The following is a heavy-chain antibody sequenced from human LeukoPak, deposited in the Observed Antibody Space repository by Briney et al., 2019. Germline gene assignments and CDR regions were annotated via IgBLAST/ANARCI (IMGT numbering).Heavy chain of an antibody. CDR2: ISGGGGST. V-gene: IGHV3-23*01. Sequence: GGSLRLSCAASGFTFSSYAMRWVRQAPGKGLEWVSAISGGGGSTYYADSVKGRFTISRDNSKNTLYLQMNSLRAEDTAVYYCAKGLLSTIFGVVTENYFDYWAQGTLVTVSS. CDR1: GFTFSSYA. D-gene: IGHD3-3*01. CDR3: AKGLLSTIFGVVTENYFDY. J-gene: IGHJ4*02.